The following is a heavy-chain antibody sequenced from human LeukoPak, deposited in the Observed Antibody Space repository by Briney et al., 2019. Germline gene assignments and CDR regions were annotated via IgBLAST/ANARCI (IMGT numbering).Heavy chain of an antibody. D-gene: IGHD3-10*02. V-gene: IGHV3-48*03. CDR1: GFTFNNYA. CDR3: AELGITMIGGV. J-gene: IGHJ6*04. Sequence: GGSLRLSCAASGFTFNNYAMNWVRQAPGKGLEWVSYISSSVATMYYGDSVKGRFTISRDNAKNSLYLQTNSLRAEDTAVYYCAELGITMIGGVWGKGTTVTISS. CDR2: ISSSVATM.